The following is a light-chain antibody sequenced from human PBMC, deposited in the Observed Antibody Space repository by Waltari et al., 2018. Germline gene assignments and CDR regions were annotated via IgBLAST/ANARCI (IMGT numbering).Light chain of an antibody. J-gene: IGKJ3*01. CDR3: QQSYSTPFT. CDR2: DAS. V-gene: IGKV3-15*01. CDR1: QSVGNK. Sequence: EIEMTQSPATLSVSPGERATVSCRASQSVGNKLAWYQQKPGQAPRLLFYDASTRATGIPVRFSGSGSGTEFTLTISSLQSEDFAVYYCQQSYSTPFTFGPGTKVDIK.